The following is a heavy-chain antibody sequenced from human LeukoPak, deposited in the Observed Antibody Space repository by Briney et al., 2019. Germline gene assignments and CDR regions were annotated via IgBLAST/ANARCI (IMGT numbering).Heavy chain of an antibody. CDR2: IYYSGST. D-gene: IGHD3-10*01. V-gene: IGHV4-39*07. CDR1: GGSISSSSYY. J-gene: IGHJ2*01. CDR3: ARGPIASMMVRSKAGYFDL. Sequence: PSETLSLTCTVSGGSISSSSYYWGWIRQPPGKGLEWIGSIYYSGSTYYNPSLKSRVTISVDTSKNQFSLKLSSVTAADTAVYYCARGPIASMMVRSKAGYFDLWGRGTLVTVSS.